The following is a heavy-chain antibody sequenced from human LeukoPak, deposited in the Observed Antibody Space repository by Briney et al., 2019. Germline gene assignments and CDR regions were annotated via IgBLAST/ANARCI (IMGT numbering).Heavy chain of an antibody. J-gene: IGHJ4*02. CDR3: ARDRGFDDDYVPFDY. V-gene: IGHV3-48*03. Sequence: PGGSLRLSCVASGFTFRSYEMNWVRQAPGKRLEWVSYISSSGSAIYYADSVKGRFTISRDNAKSSLYLQMNSLRAEDTAIYYCARDRGFDDDYVPFDYWGQGTRVTVSS. CDR2: ISSSGSAI. CDR1: GFTFRSYE. D-gene: IGHD5-12*01.